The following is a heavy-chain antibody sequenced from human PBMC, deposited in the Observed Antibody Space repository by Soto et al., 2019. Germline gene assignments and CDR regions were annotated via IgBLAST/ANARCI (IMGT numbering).Heavy chain of an antibody. J-gene: IGHJ5*02. D-gene: IGHD6-13*01. CDR2: IIPLFGTT. V-gene: IGHV1-69*01. CDR1: GGTFSTYP. Sequence: QVQLVQSGAEVRMPGSSVKVSCKASGGTFSTYPINWVRQAPGQGLEWMGVIIPLFGTTNYAQKFKGRVTITANESTSTAYMELSSLRAEDAAVYYCAIGATQGSSWYFWFDTWGEGTLVTVSS. CDR3: AIGATQGSSWYFWFDT.